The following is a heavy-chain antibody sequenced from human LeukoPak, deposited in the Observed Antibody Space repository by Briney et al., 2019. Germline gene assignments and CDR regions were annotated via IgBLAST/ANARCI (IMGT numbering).Heavy chain of an antibody. D-gene: IGHD3-3*01. CDR2: IYYSGST. CDR1: GGSISSSSYY. CDR3: ASRYDFWSGYYPFDY. Sequence: PSETLSLTCTVSGGSISSSSYYWGWIRQPPGKGLEWIGSIYYSGSTYYNPSPKSRVTISVDTSKNQFSLKLSSVTAADTAVYYCASRYDFWSGYYPFDYWGQGTLVTVSS. J-gene: IGHJ4*02. V-gene: IGHV4-39*01.